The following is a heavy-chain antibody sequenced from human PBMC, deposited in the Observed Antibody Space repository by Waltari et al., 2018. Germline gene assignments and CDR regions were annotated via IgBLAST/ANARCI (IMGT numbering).Heavy chain of an antibody. CDR3: AKGGGYFGSGTYYKNNWFDP. CDR2: ISGSGVGT. Sequence: EVQLEESGGGLVQPGGALRLSCAASGFTFSSYAMSWVRRAPGKGLEWVSGISGSGVGTYYADSVKGRFNISRDNSRNTLDLQMNSLRAEDTAVYYCAKGGGYFGSGTYYKNNWFDPWGQGTRVTVSS. D-gene: IGHD3-10*01. J-gene: IGHJ5*02. CDR1: GFTFSSYA. V-gene: IGHV3-23*04.